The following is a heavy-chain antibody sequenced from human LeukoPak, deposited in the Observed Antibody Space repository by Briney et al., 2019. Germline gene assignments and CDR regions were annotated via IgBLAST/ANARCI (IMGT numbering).Heavy chain of an antibody. CDR2: FDPEDGET. D-gene: IGHD3-22*01. CDR3: ATYRITMIVVVNPTFDY. V-gene: IGHV1-24*01. CDR1: GYTFTSYY. Sequence: ASVKVSCKASGYTFTSYYMHWVRQAPGQGLEWMGGFDPEDGETIYAQKFQGRVTMTEDTSTDKAYMELSSLRSEDTAVYYCATYRITMIVVVNPTFDYWGQGTLVTVSS. J-gene: IGHJ4*02.